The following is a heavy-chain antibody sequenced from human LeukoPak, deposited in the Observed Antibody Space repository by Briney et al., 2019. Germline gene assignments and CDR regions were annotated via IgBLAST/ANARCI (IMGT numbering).Heavy chain of an antibody. CDR3: ATGQAQFDY. Sequence: SETLSLTCTVSGGSISPYYWSWIRQPPGKGLEWIGEINHSGSTNYNPSLKSRVTISVDMSKNQFSLKLSSVTTADTAVYYCATGQAQFDYWGQGTLVTVSS. CDR2: INHSGST. J-gene: IGHJ4*02. CDR1: GGSISPYY. V-gene: IGHV4-34*01.